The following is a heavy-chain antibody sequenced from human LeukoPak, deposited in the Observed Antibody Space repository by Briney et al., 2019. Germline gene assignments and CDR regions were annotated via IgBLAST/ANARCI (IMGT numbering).Heavy chain of an antibody. CDR2: ISGSGGST. D-gene: IGHD3-10*01. Sequence: GGSLRLSCAASGFTFSSYAMSWVRQAPGKGLEWVSAISGSGGSTYYADSVKGRFTISRDNSKNTLYLQMNSLRAEDTAVYCCAAPLYGSGSWDYWGQGTLVTVSS. CDR1: GFTFSSYA. CDR3: AAPLYGSGSWDY. V-gene: IGHV3-23*01. J-gene: IGHJ4*02.